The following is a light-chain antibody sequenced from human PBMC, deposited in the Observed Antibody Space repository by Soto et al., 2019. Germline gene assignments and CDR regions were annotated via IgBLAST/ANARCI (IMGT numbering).Light chain of an antibody. CDR1: QGISSY. V-gene: IGKV1-9*01. CDR3: QQLNDFPIS. Sequence: QLTQSPSSLSASIGDRVTITCRASQGISSYLAWYQQKPGKAPKLLIYTASTLQTGVSSRFSGSGSGTDFTLTISSLQPEDFATYYCQQLNDFPISFGQGTRLDIK. J-gene: IGKJ5*01. CDR2: TAS.